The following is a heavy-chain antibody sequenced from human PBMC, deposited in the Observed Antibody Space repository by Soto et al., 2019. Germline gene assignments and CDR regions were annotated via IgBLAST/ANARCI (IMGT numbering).Heavy chain of an antibody. V-gene: IGHV4-31*09. CDR2: IYYSGST. CDR1: GGSISSGGYY. CDR3: ATAVVPAAHFDY. Sequence: SETLSLTCTVSGGSISSGGYYWSWIRQHPGKGLEWIGYIYYSGSTYYNPSLKSRVTISVDRSKNQFSLKLSSVTAADTAVYYCATAVVPAAHFDYWGQGTLVTVSS. J-gene: IGHJ4*02. D-gene: IGHD2-2*01.